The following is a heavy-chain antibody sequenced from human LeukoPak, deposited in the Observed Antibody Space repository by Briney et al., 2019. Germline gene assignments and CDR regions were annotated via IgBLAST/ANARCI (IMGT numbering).Heavy chain of an antibody. Sequence: GGSLRLSCAASGFTFSSYWMSWVRQAPGKGLEWVANIKQDGSEKYYVDSVKGRFTISRDNAKNSLYLQMNSLRAEDTAVYYCARDGDYGDYNDAFDIWGQGTMVTVSS. V-gene: IGHV3-7*01. D-gene: IGHD4-17*01. CDR3: ARDGDYGDYNDAFDI. J-gene: IGHJ3*02. CDR1: GFTFSSYW. CDR2: IKQDGSEK.